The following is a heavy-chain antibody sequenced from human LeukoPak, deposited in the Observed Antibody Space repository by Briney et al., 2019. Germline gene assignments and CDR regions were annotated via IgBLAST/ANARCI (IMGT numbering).Heavy chain of an antibody. J-gene: IGHJ6*03. V-gene: IGHV1-2*06. D-gene: IGHD2-2*01. CDR3: ARVKGDCSSTSCYGSRYYYYYMDV. CDR1: GYTFAGYY. Sequence: ASVKVSYKASGYTFAGYYIHWVRQAPGQGLEWMGRINPRDGETNFAQKFQGRVTMTRDTSISTAYMELSGLRSDDTAVYYCARVKGDCSSTSCYGSRYYYYYMDVWGKGTTVTISS. CDR2: INPRDGET.